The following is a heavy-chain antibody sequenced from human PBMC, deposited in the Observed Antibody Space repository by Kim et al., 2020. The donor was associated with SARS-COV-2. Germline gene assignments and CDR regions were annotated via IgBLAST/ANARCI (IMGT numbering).Heavy chain of an antibody. J-gene: IGHJ4*02. V-gene: IGHV3-74*01. Sequence: DETTIQDADSVKGRFTISRDNAKNTLYLQMSSLRAEDTAVYYCVRSVDYWGQGTLVTVSS. CDR3: VRSVDY. CDR2: DETTI.